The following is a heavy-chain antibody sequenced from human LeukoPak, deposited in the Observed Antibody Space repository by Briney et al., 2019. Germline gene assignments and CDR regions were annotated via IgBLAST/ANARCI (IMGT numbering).Heavy chain of an antibody. Sequence: SETLSLTCTVSGGSIRSSDYWGWIRQPPGKGLEWIGSIYDSGSTYYNPSLKSRVTISVDTSKNQFSLKLNSVTAADTAVYYCARHYGPWGQGTLVTVSS. CDR2: IYDSGST. D-gene: IGHD3-10*01. CDR3: ARHYGP. V-gene: IGHV4-39*01. J-gene: IGHJ5*02. CDR1: GGSIRSSDY.